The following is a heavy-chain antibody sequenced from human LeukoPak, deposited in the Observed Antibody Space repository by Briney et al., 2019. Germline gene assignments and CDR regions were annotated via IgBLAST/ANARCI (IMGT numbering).Heavy chain of an antibody. CDR1: GFTFSNYW. D-gene: IGHD1-14*01. J-gene: IGHJ4*02. CDR2: IKQDGSGK. CDR3: ARDRQTAY. V-gene: IGHV3-7*01. Sequence: GGSLRLSCAASGFTFSNYWLTWVRQAPGQGLEWVANIKQDGSGKHYVDSVKGRFTISRDNAKNSLYLQMNSLRAEDTAVYYCARDRQTAYWGQGTLVTVSS.